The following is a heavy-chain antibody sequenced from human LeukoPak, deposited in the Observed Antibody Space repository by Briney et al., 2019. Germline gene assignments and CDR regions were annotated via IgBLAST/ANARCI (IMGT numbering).Heavy chain of an antibody. Sequence: ASVKVSCKASGYTFTSYYMHCVRQATGQGLEWMGIINPSGGSTTYAQKFQGRVTMTRDTSTTTVYIELSSLRTADTAAYYCGGGGFSSGCYFAFESWGEGVMVTVSS. D-gene: IGHD3-22*01. J-gene: IGHJ3*02. CDR2: INPSGGST. V-gene: IGHV1-46*01. CDR1: GYTFTSYY. CDR3: GGGGFSSGCYFAFES.